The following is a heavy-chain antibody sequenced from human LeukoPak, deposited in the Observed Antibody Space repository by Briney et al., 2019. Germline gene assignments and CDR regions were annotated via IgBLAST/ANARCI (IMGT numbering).Heavy chain of an antibody. Sequence: GGSLRLSCAASGFIVSNNHVSWVRQAPGKGLEWVSLTYTDTSAYYADSVKGRFTISRDNSKNTLNLQMNSLRVEDTAVYYCARESWGPVGPWGQGTLVTVSS. J-gene: IGHJ5*02. V-gene: IGHV3-66*02. CDR3: ARESWGPVGP. CDR1: GFIVSNNH. D-gene: IGHD7-27*01. CDR2: TYTDTSA.